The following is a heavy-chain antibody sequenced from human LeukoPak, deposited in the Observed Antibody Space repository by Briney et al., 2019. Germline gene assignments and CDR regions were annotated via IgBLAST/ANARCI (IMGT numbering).Heavy chain of an antibody. CDR3: ARAKTGVAPHFDP. J-gene: IGHJ5*02. CDR2: IIPIFGTA. D-gene: IGHD7-27*01. CDR1: GGTFSSYA. V-gene: IGHV1-69*05. Sequence: SVKVSCKASGGTFSSYAISWVRQAPGQGLEWMGGIIPIFGTANYAQKFQGRVTITTDESTSTAYMELSSLRSEDTAVYYCARAKTGVAPHFDPWSQGTLVTVSS.